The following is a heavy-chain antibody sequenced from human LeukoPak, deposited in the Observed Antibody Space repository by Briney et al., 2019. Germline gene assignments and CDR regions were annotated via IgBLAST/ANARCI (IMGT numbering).Heavy chain of an antibody. V-gene: IGHV1-69*13. CDR1: GGTFSSYA. J-gene: IGHJ4*02. Sequence: SVKVSCKASGGTFSSYAISWVRQAPGQGLEWMGGIIPIFGTANYAQKFQGRVTITADESTSTAYMELSSLRSEDTAAYYCARGSSGIAVAGGVDYWGQGTLVTVSS. CDR2: IIPIFGTA. D-gene: IGHD6-19*01. CDR3: ARGSSGIAVAGGVDY.